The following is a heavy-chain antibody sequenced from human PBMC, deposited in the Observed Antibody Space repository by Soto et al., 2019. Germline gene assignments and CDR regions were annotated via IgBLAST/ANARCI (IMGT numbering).Heavy chain of an antibody. CDR3: ARETITFGGVISKRGAFYS. D-gene: IGHD3-16*02. CDR2: IIPIFGTA. V-gene: IGHV1-69*06. Sequence: QVQLVQSGAEVKKPGSSLKVSCQASGGTFSSYAISWVRQAPGQGLEWMGGIIPIFGTANYAQKFQGRVTITADKSTSTADMELRSLRSEETAVYYCARETITFGGVISKRGAFYSWGQWTMATVSS. J-gene: IGHJ3*02. CDR1: GGTFSSYA.